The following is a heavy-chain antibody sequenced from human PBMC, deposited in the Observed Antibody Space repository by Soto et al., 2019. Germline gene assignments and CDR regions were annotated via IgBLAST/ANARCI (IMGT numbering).Heavy chain of an antibody. CDR3: ARHTQYGDYGYGMDV. Sequence: PGESLKISCKGSGYSFISYWVSWVRQLPGKGLEWMGRIEPSDSYTNYSPSFQGHVTISADKSISTAYLQWSSLKASDTAMYYCARHTQYGDYGYGMDVWGQGTRSPS. J-gene: IGHJ6*02. V-gene: IGHV5-10-1*01. D-gene: IGHD4-17*01. CDR2: IEPSDSYT. CDR1: GYSFISYW.